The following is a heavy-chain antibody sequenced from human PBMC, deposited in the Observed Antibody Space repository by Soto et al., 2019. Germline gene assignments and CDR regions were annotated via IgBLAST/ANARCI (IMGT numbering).Heavy chain of an antibody. D-gene: IGHD3-22*01. Sequence: EVQLLESGGGLVQPGGSLRLSCADSGFTFSNYAVSWVRQAPGKGLQWVSTISVGGDTYYADSVKGRFTISRDISRNTLYLQMNSRRAEGTAQYYCAKHLYDIGGRAFDVWAQGTMVTVSS. CDR3: AKHLYDIGGRAFDV. J-gene: IGHJ3*01. CDR2: ISVGGDT. V-gene: IGHV3-23*01. CDR1: GFTFSNYA.